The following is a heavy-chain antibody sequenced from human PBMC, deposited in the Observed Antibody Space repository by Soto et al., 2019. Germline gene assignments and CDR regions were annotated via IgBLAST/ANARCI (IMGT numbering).Heavy chain of an antibody. CDR2: IYSGGST. D-gene: IGHD2-15*01. Sequence: RVSLGLSFAASGFTVSRNYMSWVRQAPGKGLEWVSVIYSGGSTYYADSVKGRFTISRDNSKNTLYLQMNSLRAEDTAVYYCASPLVYCSGGSCYSGDAFDIWGQGTMVTVSS. J-gene: IGHJ3*02. CDR3: ASPLVYCSGGSCYSGDAFDI. CDR1: GFTVSRNY. V-gene: IGHV3-66*01.